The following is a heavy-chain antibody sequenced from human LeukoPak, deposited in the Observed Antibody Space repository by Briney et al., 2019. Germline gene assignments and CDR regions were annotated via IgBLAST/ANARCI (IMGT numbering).Heavy chain of an antibody. CDR2: ISVRSNYR. CDR1: GYTFSDFS. CDR3: VRLRRTSDRSGYYYYYDY. J-gene: IGHJ4*02. D-gene: IGHD3-22*01. V-gene: IGHV3-21*01. Sequence: GGSLRLSCAASGYTFSDFSVNWVREAPGQGLEWGSSISVRSNYRYYADSVRGRFTIPRDDARDSLFLQMNSLRAEDTAVYFCVRLRRTSDRSGYYYYYDYWGQGTLVTVSS.